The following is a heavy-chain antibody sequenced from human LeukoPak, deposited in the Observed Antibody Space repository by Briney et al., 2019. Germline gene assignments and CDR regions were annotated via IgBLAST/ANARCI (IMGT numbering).Heavy chain of an antibody. CDR3: ARVAIVVVPAADENWFDP. V-gene: IGHV7-4-1*02. Sequence: ASVKVSCKASGYTFTSYAMNWVRQAPGQGLEWMGWININTGNPTYAQGFTGRFVFSLDTSVSTAYLQISSLKAEDTAVYYCARVAIVVVPAADENWFDPWGQGTLVTVSS. D-gene: IGHD2-2*01. CDR2: ININTGNP. CDR1: GYTFTSYA. J-gene: IGHJ5*02.